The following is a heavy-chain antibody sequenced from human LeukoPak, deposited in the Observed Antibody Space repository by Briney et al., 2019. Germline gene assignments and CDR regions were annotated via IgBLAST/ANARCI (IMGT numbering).Heavy chain of an antibody. V-gene: IGHV4-34*01. D-gene: IGHD1-7*01. J-gene: IGHJ4*02. CDR1: GGSISSYY. Sequence: SETLSLTCTVSGGSISSYYWSWIRQPPGKGLEWIGEINHSGSTNYNPSLKSRVTISVDTSKNQFSLKLSSVTAADTAVYYCARFITGTTSVYGDYWGQGTLVTVSS. CDR2: INHSGST. CDR3: ARFITGTTSVYGDY.